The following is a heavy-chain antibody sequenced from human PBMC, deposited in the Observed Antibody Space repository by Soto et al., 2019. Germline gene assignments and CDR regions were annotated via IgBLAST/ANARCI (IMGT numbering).Heavy chain of an antibody. D-gene: IGHD3-3*01. Sequence: GSLRLSCAASGFTFSSYAMSWFRQAPGKRLEWVSAISGSGGSTYYADSVKGRFTISRDNSKNTLYLQMNSLRAEDTAVYYCAKDRQDDYDFWSGYTLWYYYYYMDVWGKGTTVTVSS. CDR3: AKDRQDDYDFWSGYTLWYYYYYMDV. V-gene: IGHV3-23*01. CDR2: ISGSGGST. CDR1: GFTFSSYA. J-gene: IGHJ6*03.